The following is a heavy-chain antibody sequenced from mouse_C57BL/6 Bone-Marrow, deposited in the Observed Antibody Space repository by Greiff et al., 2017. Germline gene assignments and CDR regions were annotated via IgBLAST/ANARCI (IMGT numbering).Heavy chain of an antibody. CDR3: APYYYGRSPFYFDY. CDR1: GYTFTSYW. Sequence: QVQLQQPGAELVKPGASVKLSCKASGYTFTSYWMHWVKQRPGQGLEWIGMIHPNSGSTNYNEKFKSKATLTVDKSSSTAYMQLSSLTSEDSAVYYCAPYYYGRSPFYFDYWGQGTTLTVSS. V-gene: IGHV1-64*01. J-gene: IGHJ2*01. D-gene: IGHD1-1*01. CDR2: IHPNSGST.